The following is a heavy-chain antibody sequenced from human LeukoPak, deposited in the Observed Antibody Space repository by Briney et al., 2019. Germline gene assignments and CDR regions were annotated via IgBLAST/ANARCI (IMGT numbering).Heavy chain of an antibody. Sequence: ASVKVSRKASGYTFTSYGISWVRQAPGQGLEWMGWISAYIGNTNYAQKLQGRVTMTTDTSKSTAYMELRSLRSDDPAVYYCARAEYCSSTSCYSGGRLYSSSAEDYWGQGTLVTVSS. V-gene: IGHV1-18*01. D-gene: IGHD2-2*01. CDR3: ARAEYCSSTSCYSGGRLYSSSAEDY. CDR2: ISAYIGNT. J-gene: IGHJ4*02. CDR1: GYTFTSYG.